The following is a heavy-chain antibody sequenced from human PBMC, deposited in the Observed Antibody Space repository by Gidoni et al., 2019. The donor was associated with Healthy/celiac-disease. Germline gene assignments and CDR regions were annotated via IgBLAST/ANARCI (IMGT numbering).Heavy chain of an antibody. CDR2: SSADNGNT. Sequence: VQLVQSGAAVKKPGASVKVSCKASGYPFTSDGISWGRQSPGQGLGWMGWSSADNGNTNNAQKLQGRVTMTTDTSTSKAYMELRSLRSDDTAVYYCARVGGLYSQRYFDYWGQGTLVTVSS. CDR1: GYPFTSDG. D-gene: IGHD4-4*01. V-gene: IGHV1-18*04. J-gene: IGHJ4*02. CDR3: ARVGGLYSQRYFDY.